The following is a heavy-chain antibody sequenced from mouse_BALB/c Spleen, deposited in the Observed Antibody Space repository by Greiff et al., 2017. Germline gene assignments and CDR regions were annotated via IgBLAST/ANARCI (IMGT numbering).Heavy chain of an antibody. V-gene: IGHV1-14*01. CDR3: ARDGYYSDAMDY. CDR2: INPYNDGT. CDR1: GYTFTSYV. Sequence: VHVKQSGPELVKPGASVKMSCKASGYTFTSYVMHWVKQKPGQGLEWIGYINPYNDGTKYNEKFKGKATLTSDKSSSTAYMELSSLTSEDSAVYYCARDGYYSDAMDYWGQGTSVTVSS. J-gene: IGHJ4*01. D-gene: IGHD2-3*01.